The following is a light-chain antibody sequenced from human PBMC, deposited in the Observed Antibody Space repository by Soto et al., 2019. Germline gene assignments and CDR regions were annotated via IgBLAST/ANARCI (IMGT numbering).Light chain of an antibody. J-gene: IGKJ2*01. Sequence: EIVMTQSPVTLSVSPGERATLSCRASQSVSSNLAWYQQKPGQAPRLLIYGASTRATGIPARFSGSGSGTEFTLTICSLQSEDFAIYYCQQYNNWPPYTFGQGTKLEIK. CDR3: QQYNNWPPYT. V-gene: IGKV3-15*01. CDR2: GAS. CDR1: QSVSSN.